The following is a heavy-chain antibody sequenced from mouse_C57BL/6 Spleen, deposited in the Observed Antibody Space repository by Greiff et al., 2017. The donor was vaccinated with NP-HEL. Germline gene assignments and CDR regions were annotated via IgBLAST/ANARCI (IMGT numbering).Heavy chain of an antibody. CDR2: IHPNSGST. D-gene: IGHD1-1*01. CDR1: GYTFTSYW. CDR3: ARSRVITTVVATYYYAMDY. V-gene: IGHV1-64*01. J-gene: IGHJ4*01. Sequence: QVQLQQPGAELVKPGASVKLSCKASGYTFTSYWMHWVKQRPGQGLEWIGMIHPNSGSTNYNEKFKSKATLTVDKSSSTAYMQLSSLTSEDSAVYYCARSRVITTVVATYYYAMDYWGQGTSVTVSS.